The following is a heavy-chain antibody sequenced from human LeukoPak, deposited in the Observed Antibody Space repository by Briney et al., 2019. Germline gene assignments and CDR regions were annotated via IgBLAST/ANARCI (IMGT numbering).Heavy chain of an antibody. CDR2: IRSKANSHAT. D-gene: IGHD3-10*02. CDR3: AELGITMIGGV. V-gene: IGHV3-73*01. J-gene: IGHJ6*04. CDR1: GFTFSGSA. Sequence: GGSLRLSCAASGFTFSGSAMHWVRQASGKGLEWVGRIRSKANSHATAYAASVKGRFTISRDDSKNTLYLQVNSLRAEDTAVYYCAELGITMIGGVWGKGTSVTISS.